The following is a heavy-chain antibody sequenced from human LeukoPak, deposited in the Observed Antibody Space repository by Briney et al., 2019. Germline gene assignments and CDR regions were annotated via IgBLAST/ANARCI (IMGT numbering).Heavy chain of an antibody. CDR3: ARDHRSDSGYDSVPQYYGMDV. D-gene: IGHD5-12*01. CDR2: IYHSGST. Sequence: SETLSLTCAVSGGSISSGGYSWSWIRQPPGKGLEWIGYIYHSGSTYYNPSLKSRVTISVDTSKNQFSLKLSSVTAADTAVYYCARDHRSDSGYDSVPQYYGMDVWGQGTTVTVSS. V-gene: IGHV4-30-2*01. CDR1: GGSISSGGYS. J-gene: IGHJ6*02.